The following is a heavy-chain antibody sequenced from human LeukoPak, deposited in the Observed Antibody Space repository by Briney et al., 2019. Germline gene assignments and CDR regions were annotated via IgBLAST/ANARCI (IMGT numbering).Heavy chain of an antibody. V-gene: IGHV3-13*01. Sequence: GGSLRLSCAASGFTFSSYAMSWVRQATGKGLEWVSAIGTGGDTYYPGSVKGRFTISRENAKNSLYLQMNSLRAGDTAVYYCASGIWGSYRYGPFDYWGQGTLVTVSS. J-gene: IGHJ4*02. CDR2: IGTGGDT. CDR1: GFTFSSYA. D-gene: IGHD3-16*02. CDR3: ASGIWGSYRYGPFDY.